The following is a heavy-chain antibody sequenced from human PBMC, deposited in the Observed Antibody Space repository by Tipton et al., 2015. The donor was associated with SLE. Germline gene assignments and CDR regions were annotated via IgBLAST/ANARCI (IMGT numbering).Heavy chain of an antibody. V-gene: IGHV4-34*01. CDR1: GESFSASQ. J-gene: IGHJ6*03. Sequence: TLSLTCTVYGESFSASQWTWIRQPPGKGLEWIGEVNHSGSTTYNPSLKSRVTISVDTSKKHFSLNLRSVTAADTAVYFCARAGGDYSHYDYMDVWGKGTTVTVSS. CDR2: VNHSGST. CDR3: ARAGGDYSHYDYMDV. D-gene: IGHD2-21*02.